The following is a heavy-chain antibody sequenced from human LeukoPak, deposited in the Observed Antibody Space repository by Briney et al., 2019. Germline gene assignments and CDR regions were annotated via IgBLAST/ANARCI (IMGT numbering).Heavy chain of an antibody. Sequence: PSETLSLTCAVSGGSISSSNWWSWVRQPPGKGLEWIGEIYHSGSTNYNPSLKSRVTISVDKSKNQFSLKLSSVTAADTAVYYCARDSAVVVVVAATPPGWFDPWGQGTLVTVSS. CDR2: IYHSGST. V-gene: IGHV4-4*02. CDR3: ARDSAVVVVVAATPPGWFDP. J-gene: IGHJ5*02. CDR1: GGSISSSNW. D-gene: IGHD2-15*01.